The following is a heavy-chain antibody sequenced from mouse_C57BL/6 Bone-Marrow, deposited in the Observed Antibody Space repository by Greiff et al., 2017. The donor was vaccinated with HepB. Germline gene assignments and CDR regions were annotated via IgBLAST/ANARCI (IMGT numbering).Heavy chain of an antibody. Sequence: EVMLVESGGGLVQPGGSLKLSCAASGFTFSDYYMYWVRQTPEKRLEWVAYISNGGGSTYYPDTVKGRFTISRVNAKNTLYLQMSRLKSEDTAMYYCARRSYYYGSSYRYYAMDYWGQGTSVTVSS. V-gene: IGHV5-12*01. CDR3: ARRSYYYGSSYRYYAMDY. CDR2: ISNGGGST. J-gene: IGHJ4*01. D-gene: IGHD1-1*01. CDR1: GFTFSDYY.